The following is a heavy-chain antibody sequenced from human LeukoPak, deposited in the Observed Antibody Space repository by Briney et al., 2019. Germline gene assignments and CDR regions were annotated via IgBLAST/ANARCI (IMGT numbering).Heavy chain of an antibody. Sequence: PGGSLRLSCAASGFTFSTYWMHWVRQAPGKGLVWVSRINSDGSSTSYADSVKGRFTISRDNAKNTLYLQMNSLRAEDTAVYYCLPLTVTNAFGIWGQETMVTVSS. CDR3: LPLTVTNAFGI. D-gene: IGHD4-17*01. CDR2: INSDGSST. V-gene: IGHV3-74*01. CDR1: GFTFSTYW. J-gene: IGHJ3*02.